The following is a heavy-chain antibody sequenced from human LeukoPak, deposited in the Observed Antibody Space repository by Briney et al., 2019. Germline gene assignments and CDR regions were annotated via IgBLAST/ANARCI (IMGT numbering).Heavy chain of an antibody. D-gene: IGHD1-26*01. CDR1: GFTFDDYA. CDR2: ISWNSGSI. V-gene: IGHV3-9*01. CDR3: APTGIVGATPT. J-gene: IGHJ5*02. Sequence: PGRSLRLSCAASGFTFDDYAMYWVRHAPGKGLEWVSGISWNSGSIGYADSVKGRFTISRDNAKNSLYLQMNSLRAEDTALYYCAPTGIVGATPTWGQGTLVTVSS.